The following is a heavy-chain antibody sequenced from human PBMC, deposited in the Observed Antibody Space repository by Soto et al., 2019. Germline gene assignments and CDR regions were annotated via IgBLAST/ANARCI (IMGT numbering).Heavy chain of an antibody. Sequence: GGSMRLSSAASGFTFSSYAMSWVRQAPGKGLEWVSAISGSGGSTYYADSVKGRFTISRDNSKNTLYLQMNSLRAGDTAVYYCAKSAVIVVATYFDYWGQGTLVTVSS. D-gene: IGHD3-22*01. CDR3: AKSAVIVVATYFDY. J-gene: IGHJ4*02. CDR2: ISGSGGST. CDR1: GFTFSSYA. V-gene: IGHV3-23*01.